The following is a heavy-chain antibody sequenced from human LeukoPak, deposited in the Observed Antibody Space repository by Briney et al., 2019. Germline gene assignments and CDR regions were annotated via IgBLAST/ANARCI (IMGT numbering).Heavy chain of an antibody. CDR1: GFTFSSYG. J-gene: IGHJ3*02. V-gene: IGHV3-30*18. CDR2: ISYDGSNK. D-gene: IGHD3-10*01. CDR3: AKDPGVRGRHSNYAFDI. Sequence: GGSLRLSCAASGFTFSSYGMHWVRQAPGKGLEWVAVISYDGSNKYYADSVKGRFTISRDNSKNTLYLQMNSLRAEDTAVYYCAKDPGVRGRHSNYAFDIWGQGTMVTVSS.